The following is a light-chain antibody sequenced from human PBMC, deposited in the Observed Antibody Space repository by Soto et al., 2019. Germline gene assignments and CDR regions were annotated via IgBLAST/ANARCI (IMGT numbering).Light chain of an antibody. CDR1: QSVSDY. V-gene: IGKV3-11*01. Sequence: EIVLTQSPATLSLSPGERATPSCRASQSVSDYLAWYQLKPGQAPRLLPYDASNRATGIPARFSGGGSGTDFPLTISGLEPEDFAVYYCQQRSNWPLFTFGPGTRVDI. CDR3: QQRSNWPLFT. J-gene: IGKJ3*01. CDR2: DAS.